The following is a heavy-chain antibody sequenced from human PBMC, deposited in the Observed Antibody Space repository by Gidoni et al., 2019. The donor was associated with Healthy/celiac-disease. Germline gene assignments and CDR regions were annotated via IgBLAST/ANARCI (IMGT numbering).Heavy chain of an antibody. CDR2: INPNSGGT. CDR1: GYTFTGYY. D-gene: IGHD2-15*01. CDR3: ARGPVVVVVAAIVHWFDP. V-gene: IGHV1-2*02. J-gene: IGHJ5*02. Sequence: QVQLVQSGAEVKKPGASVKVSCKASGYTFTGYYMHWVRQAPGQGLEWMGWINPNSGGTNYAQKFQGRVTMTRDTSISTAYMELSRLRSDDTAVYYCARGPVVVVVAAIVHWFDPWGQGTLVTVSS.